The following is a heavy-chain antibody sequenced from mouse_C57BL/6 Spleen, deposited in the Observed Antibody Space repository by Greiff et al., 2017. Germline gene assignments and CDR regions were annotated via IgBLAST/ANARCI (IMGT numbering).Heavy chain of an antibody. CDR3: ARSDSRGYYAMDY. J-gene: IGHJ4*01. Sequence: QVQLQQPGTELVKPGASVKLSCKASGYTFTSYWMHWVKQRPGQGLEWIGNINPSNGGTNYNEKFKSKATLTVAKSSSTAYMQLSSLTSEDSAVYYCARSDSRGYYAMDYWGQGTSVTVSS. V-gene: IGHV1-53*01. D-gene: IGHD1-1*01. CDR1: GYTFTSYW. CDR2: INPSNGGT.